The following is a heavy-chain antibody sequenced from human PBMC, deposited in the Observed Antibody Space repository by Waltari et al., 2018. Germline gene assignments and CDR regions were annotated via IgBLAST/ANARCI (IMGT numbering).Heavy chain of an antibody. CDR3: ARNNYYDSSGLDY. J-gene: IGHJ4*02. D-gene: IGHD3-22*01. Sequence: QVQLQESGPGLVKPSETLSLTCTVSGGSISSHYWSWIRQPPGKGLEWIGYIYYSGSTNDNPSLKSRVTISVDTAKNQFSLQLSSVTAADTAVYYCARNNYYDSSGLDYWGQGTLVTVSS. V-gene: IGHV4-59*11. CDR1: GGSISSHY. CDR2: IYYSGST.